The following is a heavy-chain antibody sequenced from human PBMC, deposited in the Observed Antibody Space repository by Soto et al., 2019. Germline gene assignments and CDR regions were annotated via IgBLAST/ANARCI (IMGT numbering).Heavy chain of an antibody. CDR1: GYTFTFRY. Sequence: SVKVSCKASGYTFTFRYLHWVRQAPGQALEWMGWITPFKSDTNYAQKFQDRVTITRDRSVSTAYMELSNLRSDDTAMYYCARSPFAGSDAFDIWGQGTMVTVSS. J-gene: IGHJ3*02. V-gene: IGHV1-45*02. CDR3: ARSPFAGSDAFDI. CDR2: ITPFKSDT. D-gene: IGHD1-1*01.